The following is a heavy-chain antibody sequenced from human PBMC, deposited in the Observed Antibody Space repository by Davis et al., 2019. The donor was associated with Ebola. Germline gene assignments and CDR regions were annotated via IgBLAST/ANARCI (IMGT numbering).Heavy chain of an antibody. CDR1: GGSISSSSYY. D-gene: IGHD2-2*01. J-gene: IGHJ6*02. Sequence: SETLSLTCTVSGGSISSSSYYWGWIRQPPGKGLEWIGSIYYSGSTYYNPSLKSRVTISVDTSKNQFSLKLSSVTAADTAVYYCARGEVVVVPAAILYYYYGMDVWGQGTTVTVSS. V-gene: IGHV4-39*07. CDR2: IYYSGST. CDR3: ARGEVVVVPAAILYYYYGMDV.